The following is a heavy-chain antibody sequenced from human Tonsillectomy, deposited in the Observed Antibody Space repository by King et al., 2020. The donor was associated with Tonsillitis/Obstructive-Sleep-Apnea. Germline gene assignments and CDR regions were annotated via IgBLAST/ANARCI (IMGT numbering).Heavy chain of an antibody. CDR3: ARDHFMDV. J-gene: IGHJ6*03. CDR1: GFTFRSYF. Sequence: VQLVESGGGVGQPGRSLRRSWAASGFTFRSYFMHWGLPAPVKGLVLVADISHDGTNKHYSVSVKGRFTISRDNSKNTLFLHLNSLRAEDTAVYYCARDHFMDVWGKGTTVTVSS. CDR2: ISHDGTNK. V-gene: IGHV3-30*01.